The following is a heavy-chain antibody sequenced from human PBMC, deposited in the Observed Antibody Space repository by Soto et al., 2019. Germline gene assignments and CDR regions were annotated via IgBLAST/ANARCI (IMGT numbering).Heavy chain of an antibody. V-gene: IGHV4-59*01. CDR1: GGSISSYY. D-gene: IGHD3-9*01. Sequence: PSETLSLTCTVSGGSISSYYLIWIRQPPGKGLEWIGYIYYSGSTNYNPSLKSRDTISVGTSKNQFSLKLSSVTAADTAVYYCARFANDILTSRCGMDVWGQGTTVTVSS. J-gene: IGHJ6*02. CDR2: IYYSGST. CDR3: ARFANDILTSRCGMDV.